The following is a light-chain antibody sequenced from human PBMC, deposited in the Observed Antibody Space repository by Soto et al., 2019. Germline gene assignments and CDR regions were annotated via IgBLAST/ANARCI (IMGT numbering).Light chain of an antibody. J-gene: IGKJ4*01. CDR3: QQTYSSPLT. Sequence: DIQMSQCPSSLSASVGDRVTITCRASQGIGNYLAWYQQKSGKVPKLLIYAASTLQSGVPSRFSGSRSGTDFTLTISSLQPEDVATYYCQQTYSSPLTFGGGTRGDIK. CDR1: QGIGNY. V-gene: IGKV1-27*01. CDR2: AAS.